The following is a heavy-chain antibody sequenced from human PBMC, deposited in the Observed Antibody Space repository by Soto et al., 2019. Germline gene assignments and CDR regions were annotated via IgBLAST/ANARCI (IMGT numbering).Heavy chain of an antibody. D-gene: IGHD6-13*01. CDR2: IYYSGST. CDR1: GGSISSYY. V-gene: IGHV4-59*01. J-gene: IGHJ6*02. CDR3: AIVGLVYSSSWYGSYYGMDV. Sequence: SETLSLTCAVSGGSISSYYWSWIRQPPGKGLEWIGYIYYSGSTNYNPSLKSRVNISVDTSKNQFSLKLSSVTAADTAVYYCAIVGLVYSSSWYGSYYGMDVWGQGTTVTVSS.